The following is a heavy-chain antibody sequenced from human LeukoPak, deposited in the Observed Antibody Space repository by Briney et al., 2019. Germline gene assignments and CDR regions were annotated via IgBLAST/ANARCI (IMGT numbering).Heavy chain of an antibody. D-gene: IGHD3-22*01. J-gene: IGHJ4*02. CDR3: ARSFSPNYYDLLDY. Sequence: SETLSLTCTVSGVPISTYHWSWIRQPPGKGLEWIGYIYYSGSTNYNPSLKSRVPISLDTSKNQFSLKLNSVTAADTAMYYCARSFSPNYYDLLDYWGQGTLVTVSS. CDR1: GVPISTYH. CDR2: IYYSGST. V-gene: IGHV4-59*01.